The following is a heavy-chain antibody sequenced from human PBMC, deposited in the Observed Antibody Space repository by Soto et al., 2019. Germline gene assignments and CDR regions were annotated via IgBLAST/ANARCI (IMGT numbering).Heavy chain of an antibody. J-gene: IGHJ4*02. CDR2: IYYSTST. Sequence: SETLSLTCTVSGGSISSFYWRWIRQPPGKGLEWIGNIYYSTSTSYNPSLKSRVTISVDTSNNQFSLKLSSVTAADTAVYYCGRSVLDGGRFGYLGQGTLVTVSS. D-gene: IGHD2-8*01. V-gene: IGHV4-59*03. CDR3: GRSVLDGGRFGY. CDR1: GGSISSFY.